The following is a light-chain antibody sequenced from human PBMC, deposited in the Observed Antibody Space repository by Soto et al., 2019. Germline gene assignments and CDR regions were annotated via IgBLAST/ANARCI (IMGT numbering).Light chain of an antibody. CDR1: SSNIGAGYD. Sequence: QSVLTQPPSVSGAPGQRVTISCTGSSSNIGAGYDVHWYQQLPGTAPKLLIYGNSNRPSGVPDRFSGSKSGTSASLAITGLQADDEADYYCHTYVSILIGWVFGGGIKLFVL. V-gene: IGLV1-40*01. CDR2: GNS. J-gene: IGLJ3*02. CDR3: HTYVSILIGWV.